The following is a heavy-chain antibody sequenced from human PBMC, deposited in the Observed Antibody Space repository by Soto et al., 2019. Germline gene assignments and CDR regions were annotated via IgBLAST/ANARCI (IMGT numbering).Heavy chain of an antibody. V-gene: IGHV3-23*01. J-gene: IGHJ4*02. D-gene: IGHD6-19*01. CDR3: ACRCSGWYFDY. CDR2: ISGSGDST. Sequence: EVQLLESGGGLVQPGGSLRLSCAASGFSFSSYAMNWVRQAPGKGLEWVSVISGSGDSTYYADSVKGRFTISTYNSKNTLYLQMLSLRDDDTAVCYCACRCSGWYFDYWGQGNLVIVCS. CDR1: GFSFSSYA.